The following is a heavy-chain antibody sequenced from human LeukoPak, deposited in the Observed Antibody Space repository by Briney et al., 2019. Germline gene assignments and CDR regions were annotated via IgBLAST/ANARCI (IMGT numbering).Heavy chain of an antibody. J-gene: IGHJ4*02. CDR3: ARGRFGEPIDY. V-gene: IGHV4-30-2*01. CDR1: GGSTSSGGYS. Sequence: SQTLSLTCAVSGGSTSSGGYSWSWIRQPPGKGLEWIGYIYHSGSTYYNPSLKSRVTISVDRSKNQFSLKLSSVTAADTAVYYCARGRFGEPIDYWGQGTLVTVSS. CDR2: IYHSGST. D-gene: IGHD3-10*01.